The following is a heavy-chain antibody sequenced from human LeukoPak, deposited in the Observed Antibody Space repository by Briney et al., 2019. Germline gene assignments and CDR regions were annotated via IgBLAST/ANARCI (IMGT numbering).Heavy chain of an antibody. J-gene: IGHJ6*03. CDR3: ARDWVVSRRIAARPNMDV. Sequence: GASVKVSCKASGYTFTSYGISWVRQAPGQGLEWMGWISAYNGNTNYAQKLQGRVTMTTDTSTSTAYMELRSLRSDDTAVYYCARDWVVSRRIAARPNMDVWGKGTTVTVSS. D-gene: IGHD6-6*01. V-gene: IGHV1-18*01. CDR1: GYTFTSYG. CDR2: ISAYNGNT.